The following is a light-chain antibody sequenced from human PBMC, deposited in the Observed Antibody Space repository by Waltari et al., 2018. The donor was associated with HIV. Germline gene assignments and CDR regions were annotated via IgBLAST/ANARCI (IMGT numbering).Light chain of an antibody. Sequence: QSVLTQPPSASGTRGQRVTIPCSGSSANIGSTTLKCYQQPPVTAPKPPIYSNNQRPSGVPDRFSGFKSGTSASLAISGLQSEDEADYYCAAWDHSLNGVVFGGGTKLTVL. CDR3: AAWDHSLNGVV. J-gene: IGLJ2*01. CDR1: SANIGSTT. V-gene: IGLV1-44*01. CDR2: SNN.